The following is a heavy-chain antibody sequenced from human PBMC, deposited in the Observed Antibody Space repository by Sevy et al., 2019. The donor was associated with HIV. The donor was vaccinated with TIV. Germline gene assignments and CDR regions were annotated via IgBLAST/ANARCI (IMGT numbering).Heavy chain of an antibody. V-gene: IGHV1-18*01. J-gene: IGHJ4*02. D-gene: IGHD2-2*01. CDR2: ISPYTGDT. CDR1: GYTFRSYG. CDR3: ARDKPQGVVVLPGAMWGGVDY. Sequence: ASVKVSCRASGYTFRSYGISWVRQAPGQGLEWMGWISPYTGDTDFGQKVQGRVSMTSDTSTSTAYMELMSLRSDDTAVYYCARDKPQGVVVLPGAMWGGVDYWGQGTLVTVSS.